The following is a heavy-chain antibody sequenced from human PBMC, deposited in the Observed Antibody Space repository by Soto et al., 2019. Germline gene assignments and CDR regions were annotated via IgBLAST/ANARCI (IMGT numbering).Heavy chain of an antibody. CDR1: GYCISSGYY. D-gene: IGHD3-3*01. Sequence: SETLSLTCAVWGYCISSGYYWCWIRQPPGKGLEWNGSIYHSGSTYYNPSLKSPVTISVDTSKNQFSLKLSSVTAADTAVYYCARSTHDFWSGYYVSWFDPWGQGTLVTVSS. V-gene: IGHV4-38-2*01. CDR2: IYHSGST. CDR3: ARSTHDFWSGYYVSWFDP. J-gene: IGHJ5*02.